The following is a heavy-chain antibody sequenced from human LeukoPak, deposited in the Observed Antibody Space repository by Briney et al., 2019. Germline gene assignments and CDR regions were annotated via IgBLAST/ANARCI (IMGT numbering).Heavy chain of an antibody. J-gene: IGHJ4*02. CDR1: GGSISSYY. CDR2: IYYSGST. V-gene: IGHV4-59*01. CDR3: ARDGGKKWELPEDY. D-gene: IGHD1-26*01. Sequence: PSETLSLTCTVSGGSISSYYWSWIRQPPGKGLEWIGYIYYSGSTNYNPSLKSRVTISVDTSKNQFSLKLSSVTAADTAVYYCARDGGKKWELPEDYWGQGTLVTVSS.